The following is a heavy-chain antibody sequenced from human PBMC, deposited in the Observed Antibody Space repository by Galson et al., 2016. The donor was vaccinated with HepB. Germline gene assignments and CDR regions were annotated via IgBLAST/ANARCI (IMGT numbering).Heavy chain of an antibody. J-gene: IGHJ4*02. Sequence: SLRLSCAASGFTFSTYGMHWVRQAPGKGLEWVAVIWYDGSNKYYADSVRVRFTISRDNSKNTLYLQMNSLRAEDTAVYYCASEAPILAPTLDYWGQGTLVIVSS. V-gene: IGHV3-33*01. CDR1: GFTFSTYG. CDR2: IWYDGSNK. CDR3: ASEAPILAPTLDY. D-gene: IGHD5-12*01.